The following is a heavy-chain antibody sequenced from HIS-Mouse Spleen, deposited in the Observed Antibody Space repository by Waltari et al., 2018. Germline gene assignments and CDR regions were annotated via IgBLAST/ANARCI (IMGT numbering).Heavy chain of an antibody. J-gene: IGHJ4*02. Sequence: QVTLRESGPALVKPTQTLPLTCTFSGISLTTSGMCVSWIRQPTGKALEWIASIDWDDDKYYSTPLKTRITISKYTSKRQVGLTMTNIDTVDTATYYCARRAEGYSSGSYAFDYWGQGTLVTVSS. CDR2: IDWDDDK. V-gene: IGHV2-70*15. CDR1: GISLTTSGMC. D-gene: IGHD6-19*01. CDR3: ARRAEGYSSGSYAFDY.